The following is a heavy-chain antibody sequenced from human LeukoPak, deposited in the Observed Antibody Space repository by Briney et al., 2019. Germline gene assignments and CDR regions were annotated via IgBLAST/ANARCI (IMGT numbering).Heavy chain of an antibody. CDR1: GFTFSSYA. Sequence: GGSLRLSCAASGFTFSSYAMHWVRQAPGKGLEWVAVISYDGSNKYYADSVKGRFTISRDNSKNTLYLQMNSVRAEDTAVYYCARLDYGRDVWGQGTTVTVSS. CDR2: ISYDGSNK. J-gene: IGHJ6*02. CDR3: ARLDYGRDV. V-gene: IGHV3-30-3*01.